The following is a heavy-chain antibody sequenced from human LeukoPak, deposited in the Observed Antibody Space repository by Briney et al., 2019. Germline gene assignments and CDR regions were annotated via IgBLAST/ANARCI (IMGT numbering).Heavy chain of an antibody. V-gene: IGHV3-11*01. J-gene: IGHJ4*02. Sequence: GGSLRLSCAASGFTFSDSYMSWIRQAPGKGLEWVSYISTGGSTIYYADSVKGRFTISRDNAKNSLYLQMNSLRAEDTAVYYCARGNLLVAYWGQGTLVTVSS. CDR2: ISTGGSTI. CDR1: GFTFSDSY. CDR3: ARGNLLVAY.